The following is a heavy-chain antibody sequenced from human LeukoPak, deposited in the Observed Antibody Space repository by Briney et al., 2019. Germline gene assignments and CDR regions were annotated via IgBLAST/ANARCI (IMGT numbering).Heavy chain of an antibody. V-gene: IGHV4-31*03. CDR3: ARGHTAINLFGELLDGMDV. J-gene: IGHJ6*02. CDR1: GGSISSGGYY. CDR2: IYYGGST. Sequence: PSETLSLTCTVSGGSISSGGYYWSWIRQHPGKGLEWIGYIYYGGSTYYNPSLKSRVTISVDTSKNQFSLKLSSVTAADTAVYYCARGHTAINLFGELLDGMDVWGQGTTVTVSS. D-gene: IGHD3-10*02.